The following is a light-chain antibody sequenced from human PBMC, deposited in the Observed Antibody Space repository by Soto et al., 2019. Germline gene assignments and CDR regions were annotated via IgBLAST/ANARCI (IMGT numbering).Light chain of an antibody. CDR3: CSYAGSGTWL. J-gene: IGLJ3*02. Sequence: QSALTQPASVSGSPGQSITMSCTGTSSDVGSYNLVSWYQQHPGKAPKLMIYEGSKRPSGVSNRFSGSKSGNTASLTISGLQAEDEADYYCCSYAGSGTWLFGGGTKLTVL. V-gene: IGLV2-23*01. CDR1: SSDVGSYNL. CDR2: EGS.